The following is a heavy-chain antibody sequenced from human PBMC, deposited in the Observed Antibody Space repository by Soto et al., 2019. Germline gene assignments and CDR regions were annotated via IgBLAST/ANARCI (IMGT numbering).Heavy chain of an antibody. CDR2: IYYSGST. D-gene: IGHD3-3*01. CDR3: ARLRFLEWLPGGGWFDP. V-gene: IGHV4-31*03. J-gene: IGHJ5*02. CDR1: GGSISSGGYY. Sequence: SETLSLTCTVSGGSISSGGYYWSWIRQHPGKGLEWIGYIYYSGSTYYNPSLKSRVTISVDTSKNQFSLKLSSVTAADTAVYYCARLRFLEWLPGGGWFDPWGQGTLVTVSS.